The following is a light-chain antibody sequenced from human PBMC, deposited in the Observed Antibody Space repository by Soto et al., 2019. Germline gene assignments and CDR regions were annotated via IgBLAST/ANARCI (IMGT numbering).Light chain of an antibody. CDR3: QQYDSSPKT. CDR2: GAS. J-gene: IGKJ1*01. CDR1: QSVSSDC. V-gene: IGKV3-20*01. Sequence: EMVLTQSPDTLSLSPGERATLSCRASQSVSSDCLAWYQQKPGQAPRLLIYGASSRATGIPDRFSASGSGTDFTLTISRLEPEDFAVYYCQQYDSSPKTFGQGTKVDIK.